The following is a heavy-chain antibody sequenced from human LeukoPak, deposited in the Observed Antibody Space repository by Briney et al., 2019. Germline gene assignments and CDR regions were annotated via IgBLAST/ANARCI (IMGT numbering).Heavy chain of an antibody. V-gene: IGHV1-24*01. CDR3: ASLAGTRRSYCYYGMDV. CDR2: FDPEDGET. D-gene: IGHD6-19*01. J-gene: IGHJ6*02. Sequence: GASVKVSCKVSGYTLTELSMHWVRQAPGKGLEWMGGFDPEDGETIYAQKFQGRVTMTEDTSTDTAYMELSSLRSEDTAVYYCASLAGTRRSYCYYGMDVWGQGTTVTVSS. CDR1: GYTLTELS.